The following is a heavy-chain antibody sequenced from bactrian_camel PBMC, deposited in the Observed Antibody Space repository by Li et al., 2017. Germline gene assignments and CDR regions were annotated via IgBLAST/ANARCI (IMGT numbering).Heavy chain of an antibody. J-gene: IGHJ4*01. CDR2: IDNTGSA. V-gene: IGHV3S53*01. Sequence: HVQLVESGGGSVQTGGSLTLSCVASGYDYSRLYMAWFRQRPGQEREAVAAIDNTGSATYTHSVSGRFTISKDNAKNTLFLQMNSLTIEDSAMYYCAADAWPEGSWPRCDFKYWGQGTQVTVS. CDR1: GYDYSRLY. CDR3: AADAWPEGSWPRCDFKY. D-gene: IGHD6*01.